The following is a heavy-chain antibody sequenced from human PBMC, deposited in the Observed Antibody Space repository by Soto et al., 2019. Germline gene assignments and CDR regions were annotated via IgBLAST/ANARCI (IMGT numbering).Heavy chain of an antibody. J-gene: IGHJ4*02. CDR2: ITGSGGST. CDR3: AKAGGDCSGGSCYSGQGDN. CDR1: GFTFSSYV. D-gene: IGHD2-15*01. V-gene: IGHV3-23*01. Sequence: EVQLLESGGGLVQPGGSLRLSCAASGFTFSSYVVTWVRQAPGKGLEWVSGITGSGGSTYYADSVKGRFTISRDNSKNTLYLQMNSLRDEDTAIYYCAKAGGDCSGGSCYSGQGDNWGQGTLVTVSS.